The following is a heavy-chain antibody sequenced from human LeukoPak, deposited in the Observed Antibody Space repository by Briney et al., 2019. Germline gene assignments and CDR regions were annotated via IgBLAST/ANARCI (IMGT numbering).Heavy chain of an antibody. CDR2: ISYDGSNK. CDR1: GFTFSSYA. Sequence: PGRSLRLSCAASGFTFSSYAMHWVRQAPGKGLEWVAVISYDGSNKYYADSVKGRFTISRDNSKNTLYLQMNSLRAEDTAVYYCARLGYFGDRTFDYWGQGTLVTVSS. D-gene: IGHD3-10*01. J-gene: IGHJ4*02. V-gene: IGHV3-30-3*01. CDR3: ARLGYFGDRTFDY.